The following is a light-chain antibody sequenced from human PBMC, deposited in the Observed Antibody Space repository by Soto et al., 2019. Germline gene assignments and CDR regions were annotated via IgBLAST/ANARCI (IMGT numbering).Light chain of an antibody. CDR2: DVS. CDR1: SSDVGGYNY. V-gene: IGLV2-11*01. J-gene: IGLJ1*01. Sequence: QSALTQPRSVSGSPGQSVTISCTGTSSDVGGYNYVSWYQQHPGKAPKLMIYDVSKQPSGVPDRFSGCKSGNTASLSISGLQAEDEGDYYCCSYAGSYIFYVFGTGTKVTVL. CDR3: CSYAGSYIFYV.